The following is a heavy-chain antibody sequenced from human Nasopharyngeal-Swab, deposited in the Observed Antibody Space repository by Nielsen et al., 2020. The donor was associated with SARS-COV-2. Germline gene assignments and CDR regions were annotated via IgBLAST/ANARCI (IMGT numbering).Heavy chain of an antibody. D-gene: IGHD3-10*01. CDR3: AKDPYYYGSGSYFWPQVMLEKYHYGMDV. Sequence: WIRQPPGKGLEYVSAISSNGGSTYYANSVKGRFTISRDNSKNTLYLQMNSLRAEDTAVYYCAKDPYYYGSGSYFWPQVMLEKYHYGMDVWGQGTTVTVSS. CDR2: ISSNGGST. J-gene: IGHJ6*02. V-gene: IGHV3-64*01.